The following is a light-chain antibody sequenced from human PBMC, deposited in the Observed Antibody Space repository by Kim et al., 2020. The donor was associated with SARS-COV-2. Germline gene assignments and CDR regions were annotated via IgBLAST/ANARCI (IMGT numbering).Light chain of an antibody. V-gene: IGLV4-69*01. J-gene: IGLJ2*01. CDR3: QTWGTGHVV. CDR2: LNSDGSH. CDR1: SGHSSYA. Sequence: QPVLTQSPSASVSLGASVKLTCTLSSGHSSYAIAWHQQQPEKGPRYLMKLNSDGSHSKGDGIPDRFSGSSSGAERYLTISSLQSEDEADYYCQTWGTGHVVFGGWTQLTVL.